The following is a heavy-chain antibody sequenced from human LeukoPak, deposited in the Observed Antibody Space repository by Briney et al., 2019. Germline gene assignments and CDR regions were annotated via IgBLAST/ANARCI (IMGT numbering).Heavy chain of an antibody. CDR2: IYHSGST. J-gene: IGHJ4*02. V-gene: IGHV4-30-2*01. D-gene: IGHD3-22*01. Sequence: SETLSLTCTVSGGSVSSGGYFWTWIRQPPGKGLEWIGYIYHSGSTYYNPSLKSRVTISVDRSKNQFSLKLSSVTAADTAVYYCARGGWYYYDSSGYFFDDWGQGTLVTVSS. CDR3: ARGGWYYYDSSGYFFDD. CDR1: GGSVSSGGYF.